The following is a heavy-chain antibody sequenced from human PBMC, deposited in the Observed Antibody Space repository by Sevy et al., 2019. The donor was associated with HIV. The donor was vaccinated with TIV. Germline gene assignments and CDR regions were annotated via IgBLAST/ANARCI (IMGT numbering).Heavy chain of an antibody. V-gene: IGHV3-53*01. CDR2: LYSGGST. J-gene: IGHJ4*02. CDR1: EFTVSSSY. Sequence: GGSLRLSCAASEFTVSSSYMSWVRQAPGKGLEWVSILYSGGSTYYAASVKCRFAVSRDNSKNTLYLQMNSLRAEDTAVYYCARAGTGSYRAYFDYWGQGTLVTVSS. D-gene: IGHD1-26*01. CDR3: ARAGTGSYRAYFDY.